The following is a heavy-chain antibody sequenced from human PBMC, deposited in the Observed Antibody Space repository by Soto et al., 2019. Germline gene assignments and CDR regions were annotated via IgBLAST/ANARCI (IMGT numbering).Heavy chain of an antibody. CDR2: INPSGGST. D-gene: IGHD2-21*01. Sequence: ASVKVSCKASGYTFTSYYMHWVRQAPGQGLEWMGIINPSGGSTSYAQKFQGRVTMTRDTSASTVYMELSSLRSEDTAVYYCARDSGRRAYCGGDWGQGTLVTVSS. CDR3: ARDSGRRAYCGGD. J-gene: IGHJ4*02. V-gene: IGHV1-46*01. CDR1: GYTFTSYY.